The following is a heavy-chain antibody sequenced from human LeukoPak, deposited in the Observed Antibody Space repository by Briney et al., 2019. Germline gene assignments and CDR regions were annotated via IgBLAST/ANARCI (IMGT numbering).Heavy chain of an antibody. V-gene: IGHV3-48*03. CDR3: ARDLHVRSCGGDCYDHDAFDI. Sequence: PGGSLRLSCAASGFTFSSYEMNWVRQAPGKGLEWVSYISSSGSTIYYADSVKGRFTISRDNAKNSLYLQMNSLRAEDTAVYYCARDLHVRSCGGDCYDHDAFDIWGQGTMVTVSS. CDR1: GFTFSSYE. CDR2: ISSSGSTI. J-gene: IGHJ3*02. D-gene: IGHD2-21*02.